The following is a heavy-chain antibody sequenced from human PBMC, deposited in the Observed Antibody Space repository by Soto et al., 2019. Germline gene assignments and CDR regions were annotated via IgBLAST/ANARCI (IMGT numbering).Heavy chain of an antibody. CDR1: GFTFGYYN. Sequence: DVQLVESGGGLVQPGGSLRLSCAASGFTFGYYNMHWVRQAPGKGLEWVSFVRSSGYDTYYADSVKGRFTISRDNAKDSLYLQMNSLREEDTAVYYCARDGESSSSSDFDFWGQGALVTVSS. CDR3: ARDGESSSSSDFDF. J-gene: IGHJ4*02. CDR2: VRSSGYDT. D-gene: IGHD2-2*01. V-gene: IGHV3-48*02.